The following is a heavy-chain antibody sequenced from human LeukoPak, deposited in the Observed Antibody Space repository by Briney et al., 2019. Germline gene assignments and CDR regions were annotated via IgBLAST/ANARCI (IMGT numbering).Heavy chain of an antibody. D-gene: IGHD3-3*01. CDR1: GFTFRSCA. CDR3: DKAKPLLSGYIDGFEI. Sequence: GGSLRLSCEASGFTFRSCAMSWVRQAPGKGLEWVSAISGSGGSTHYADTVKGRFTISRDNSKNTHKLQMNSLRANDTAVYYCDKAKPLLSGYIDGFEIWGEGTTITVSS. V-gene: IGHV3-23*01. J-gene: IGHJ3*02. CDR2: ISGSGGST.